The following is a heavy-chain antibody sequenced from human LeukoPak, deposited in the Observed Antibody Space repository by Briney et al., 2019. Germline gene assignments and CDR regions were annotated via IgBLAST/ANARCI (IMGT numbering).Heavy chain of an antibody. Sequence: ASVKVSCKASGGTFSSYAISWVRQAPGQGLEWMGGIIPIFGTANYAQKFQGRVTITTDESTSTAYMELSSLRSEDTAVYYCVKSPGDGVDFDFWGQGTLVTVSS. CDR2: IIPIFGTA. V-gene: IGHV1-69*05. CDR1: GGTFSSYA. D-gene: IGHD3-10*01. CDR3: VKSPGDGVDFDF. J-gene: IGHJ4*02.